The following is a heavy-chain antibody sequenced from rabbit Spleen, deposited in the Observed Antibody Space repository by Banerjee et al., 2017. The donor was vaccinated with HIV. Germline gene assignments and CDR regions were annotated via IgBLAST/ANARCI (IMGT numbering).Heavy chain of an antibody. D-gene: IGHD8-1*01. V-gene: IGHV1S45*01. CDR3: ARDAGTSFSTYGMDL. CDR2: INMVTGKS. CDR1: GVSFSDKDV. J-gene: IGHJ6*01. Sequence: QEQLVESGGGLVRPGASLTLTCKASGVSFSDKDVMCWVRQAPGKGLEWITCINMVTGKSVYASWAKGRFIMSRTSSTKVTLQMTSLPAADTATYFCARDAGTSFSTYGMDLWGPGTLVTVS.